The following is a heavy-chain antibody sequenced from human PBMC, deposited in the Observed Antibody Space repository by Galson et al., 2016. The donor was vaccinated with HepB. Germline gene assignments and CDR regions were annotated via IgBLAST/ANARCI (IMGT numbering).Heavy chain of an antibody. CDR2: IIPIFGKA. J-gene: IGHJ5*02. CDR3: ARSNRWYNQYSWFDP. V-gene: IGHV1-69*06. D-gene: IGHD6-13*01. Sequence: SVKVSCKASGGTFSSYAISWVRQAPGRGLEWMGGIIPIFGKAMYAQQFRGKVTISADISTSTAYMVLSSLRPEDTAVYYCARSNRWYNQYSWFDPWGQGTLVTISS. CDR1: GGTFSSYA.